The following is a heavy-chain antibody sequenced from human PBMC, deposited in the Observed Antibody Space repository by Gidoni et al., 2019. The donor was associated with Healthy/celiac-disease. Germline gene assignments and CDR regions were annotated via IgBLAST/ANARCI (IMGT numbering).Heavy chain of an antibody. Sequence: EVQLVESGGGLVQPGRSLRLSCAASGFTFDDYAMHWVRQAPGKGLEWVSGISWNSGSIGYADSVKGRFTISRDNAKNSLYLQMNSLRAEDTALYYCAKDRDGDYNYFDYWGQGTLVTVSS. CDR3: AKDRDGDYNYFDY. V-gene: IGHV3-9*01. CDR2: ISWNSGSI. CDR1: GFTFDDYA. D-gene: IGHD4-17*01. J-gene: IGHJ4*02.